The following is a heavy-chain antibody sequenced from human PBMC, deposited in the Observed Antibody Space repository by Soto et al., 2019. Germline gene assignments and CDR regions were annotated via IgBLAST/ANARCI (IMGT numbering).Heavy chain of an antibody. J-gene: IGHJ5*02. V-gene: IGHV3-33*01. CDR3: ARGYCGGDCYRGSWFDP. D-gene: IGHD2-21*02. CDR1: GFIFSSYG. Sequence: QVQLVESGGGVVQPGRSLRLSCAASGFIFSSYGMHWVRQAPGKGLVWVAFIWYDGRVKYYADSVKGRFTISRDNSKNTLYLQMNSLRAEDTAVYYCARGYCGGDCYRGSWFDPWGQGTLVTVSS. CDR2: IWYDGRVK.